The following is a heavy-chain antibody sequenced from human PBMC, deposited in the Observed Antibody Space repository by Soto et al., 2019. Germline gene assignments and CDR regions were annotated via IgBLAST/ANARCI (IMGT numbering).Heavy chain of an antibody. J-gene: IGHJ5*02. D-gene: IGHD2-2*01. CDR2: IYYSGNT. CDR3: ARLYCSSSTCDSWFDP. Sequence: SETLSLTCTVSGGSISSGGSYWGWIRQPPGKGLEWIGYIYYSGNTSYSPSFQGHVTISADKSISAVYLQWGSLKASDTAMYYCARLYCSSSTCDSWFDPWGQGTLVTVSS. V-gene: IGHV4-61*05. CDR1: GGSISSGGSY.